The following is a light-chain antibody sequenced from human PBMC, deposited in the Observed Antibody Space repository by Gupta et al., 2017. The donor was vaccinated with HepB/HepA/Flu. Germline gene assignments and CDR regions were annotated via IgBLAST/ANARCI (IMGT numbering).Light chain of an antibody. Sequence: SSDLTQDPAVSVALGQTVRITCQGDSFRKFRASWYQVKPGQAPLLVIYSTNKRPSGIPDRFSGYSSRDTASLIITSTQAEDEADDYCNYRGSDVKHLLFAGGTRLTVL. CDR2: STN. CDR3: NYRGSDVKHLL. CDR1: SFRKFR. V-gene: IGLV3-19*01. J-gene: IGLJ2*01.